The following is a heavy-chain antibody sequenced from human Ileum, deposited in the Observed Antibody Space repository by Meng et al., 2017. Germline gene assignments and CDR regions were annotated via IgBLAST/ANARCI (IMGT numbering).Heavy chain of an antibody. CDR3: ARGVSAAGLFDN. CDR1: GGSIGSAAYY. V-gene: IGHV4-31*03. Sequence: QVQLQGSGPGLVKGAQTLALTCTVAGGSIGSAAYYWTWIRQHPAKGLEWIGYIHYTGSTSYNPSLESRTSTSIDTSNNQFSLKVTSVTAADTAVYYCARGVSAAGLFDNWGPGTLVTVSS. J-gene: IGHJ4*02. D-gene: IGHD2-2*01. CDR2: IHYTGST.